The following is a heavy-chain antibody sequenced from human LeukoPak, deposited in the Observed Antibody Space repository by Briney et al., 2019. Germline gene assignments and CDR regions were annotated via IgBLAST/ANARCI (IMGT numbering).Heavy chain of an antibody. CDR2: ISYSGNT. D-gene: IGHD2-8*01. Sequence: SETLSPTCTVSGGSINSHYWSWVRQPPGKGLVWIGYISYSGNTNYNPSLKSRVTISMHTSKNQLSLKLNSVTAADTAVYYCASSGQCTNGLCRDVGYMDVWGKGTTVTVSS. J-gene: IGHJ6*03. CDR1: GGSINSHY. V-gene: IGHV4-59*11. CDR3: ASSGQCTNGLCRDVGYMDV.